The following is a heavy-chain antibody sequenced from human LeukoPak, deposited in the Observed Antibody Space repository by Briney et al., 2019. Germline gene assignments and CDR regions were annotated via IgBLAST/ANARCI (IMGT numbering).Heavy chain of an antibody. CDR2: TYYRSKWYN. Sequence: SQTLSLTCVLSGDSFSSNSVAWNWIRQSPSRGLEWLGNTYYRSKWYNDYAASVISRITINPDTSKNQFSLQLNSVTPEDTAVYYCARGVSYSFDYWGQGTLVTVSS. CDR1: GDSFSSNSVA. V-gene: IGHV6-1*01. D-gene: IGHD2-8*01. J-gene: IGHJ4*02. CDR3: ARGVSYSFDY.